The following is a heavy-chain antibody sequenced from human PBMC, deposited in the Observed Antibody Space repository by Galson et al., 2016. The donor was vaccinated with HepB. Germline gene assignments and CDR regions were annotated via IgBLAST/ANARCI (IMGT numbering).Heavy chain of an antibody. CDR2: ISSRSSYI. Sequence: SLGLSCAASGSGFTFSDYTMNWVRQAPGKGLEWVSSISSRSSYIYYADSVKGRFTISRDNAKNSVFLQMNNLRAEDTAVYFCARDPIMLHTQFDAGWLDPWGQGTLVTVSS. CDR1: GSGFTFSDYT. D-gene: IGHD2-8*01. V-gene: IGHV3-21*01. J-gene: IGHJ5*02. CDR3: ARDPIMLHTQFDAGWLDP.